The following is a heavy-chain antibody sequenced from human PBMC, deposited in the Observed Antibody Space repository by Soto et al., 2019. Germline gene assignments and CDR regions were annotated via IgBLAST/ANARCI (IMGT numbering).Heavy chain of an antibody. V-gene: IGHV3-7*01. D-gene: IGHD6-6*01. J-gene: IGHJ3*02. CDR3: ARDVEYSSSFDAFDI. CDR2: IKQDGSEK. CDR1: GFTFSSYW. Sequence: GGSLRLSCAASGFTFSSYWMSWVRQAPGKGLEWVANIKQDGSEKYYVDSVKGRFTISRDNAKNSLYLQMNSLRAEDTAVYYCARDVEYSSSFDAFDIWGQGTMVTVSS.